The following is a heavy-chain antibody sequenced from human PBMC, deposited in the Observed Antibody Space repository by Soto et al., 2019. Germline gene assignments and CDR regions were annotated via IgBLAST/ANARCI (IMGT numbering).Heavy chain of an antibody. Sequence: GGSLRLSCAASGFTVSSNYMSWVRQAPGKGLEWVSVIYSDGSTYYADSVKGRFTISRDNSKNTLYLQMNSLRAEDTAVYYCAKDTYYHDSSGYYVLDYWGQGTLVTVSS. J-gene: IGHJ4*02. CDR1: GFTVSSNY. D-gene: IGHD3-22*01. V-gene: IGHV3-53*05. CDR2: IYSDGST. CDR3: AKDTYYHDSSGYYVLDY.